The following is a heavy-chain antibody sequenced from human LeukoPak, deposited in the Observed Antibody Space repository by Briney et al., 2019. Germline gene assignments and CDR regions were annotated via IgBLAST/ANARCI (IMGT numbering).Heavy chain of an antibody. D-gene: IGHD3-22*01. V-gene: IGHV1-24*01. Sequence: ASVKVSCKVSGYTLTELSMHWVRKAPGKGLEWMGGFDPEDGETIYAQKFQGRVTMTEDTSTDTAYMELSSLRSEDTAVYYCATDLNYYDSSGPKPSNWFDPWGQGTLVTVSS. J-gene: IGHJ5*02. CDR2: FDPEDGET. CDR1: GYTLTELS. CDR3: ATDLNYYDSSGPKPSNWFDP.